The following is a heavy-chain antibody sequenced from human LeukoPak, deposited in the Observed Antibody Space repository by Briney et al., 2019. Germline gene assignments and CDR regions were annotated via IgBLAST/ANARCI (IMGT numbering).Heavy chain of an antibody. CDR3: ARVTSDSSGFAYYFDF. CDR1: GFTFSSYD. J-gene: IGHJ4*02. Sequence: AGGSLRLSCAASGFTFSSYDMHWVRQATGKGLERVSAIDTAGDTYYPGSVKGRFTIPRENARNSLYLQMSSLRAGDTAVYYCARVTSDSSGFAYYFDFWGQGTLVTVSS. D-gene: IGHD3-22*01. CDR2: IDTAGDT. V-gene: IGHV3-13*01.